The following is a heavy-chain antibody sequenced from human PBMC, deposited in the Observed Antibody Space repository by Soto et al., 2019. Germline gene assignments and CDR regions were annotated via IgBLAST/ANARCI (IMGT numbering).Heavy chain of an antibody. Sequence: EVQLLESGGGLVQPGGSLRLSCAASGFPFSTFALSWVRQAPGKGLEWVSAINGNGDDTDYVGAVKGRFTISRDNSKNALWLQMNSLRAEDTAVYYCAGPGYSFQEFWGQGTLVTVSS. D-gene: IGHD5-18*01. J-gene: IGHJ1*01. CDR1: GFPFSTFA. CDR2: INGNGDDT. CDR3: AGPGYSFQEF. V-gene: IGHV3-23*01.